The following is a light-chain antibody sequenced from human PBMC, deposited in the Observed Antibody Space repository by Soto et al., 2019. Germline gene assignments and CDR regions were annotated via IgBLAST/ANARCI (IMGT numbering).Light chain of an antibody. Sequence: DIQMTQSPSTLSVSVGDRVTITCRASQSISSWLAWYQQKPGKAPKLLIYKASSLESGVPSRFSDSGSGTEFTLTISSLQPDDFATYYCQQYNSYWTFDQGTKVEIK. V-gene: IGKV1-5*03. J-gene: IGKJ1*01. CDR1: QSISSW. CDR3: QQYNSYWT. CDR2: KAS.